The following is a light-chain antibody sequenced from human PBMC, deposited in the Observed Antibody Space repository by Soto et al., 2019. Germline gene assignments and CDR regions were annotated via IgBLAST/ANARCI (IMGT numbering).Light chain of an antibody. V-gene: IGLV4-69*01. CDR3: QTWGTGISV. J-gene: IGLJ3*02. Sequence: QLVLTQSPSASASLGASVKLTCTLSSGHSRYAIAWHQQQPEKGPRYLMKVNSDGSHNKGDGIPDRFSGSSSGAERYLTISSLQSEDEADYYCQTWGTGISVFGGGTKVTVL. CDR2: VNSDGSH. CDR1: SGHSRYA.